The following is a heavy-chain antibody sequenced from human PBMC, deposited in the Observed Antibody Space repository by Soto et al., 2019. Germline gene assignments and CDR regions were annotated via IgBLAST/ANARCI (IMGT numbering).Heavy chain of an antibody. V-gene: IGHV1-46*01. Sequence: GASVKVSCKASGYTFTSYYMHWVRQAPGQGLEWMGIINPSGGSTSYAQKFQGRVTMTRDTSTSTVYMELSSLRSEDTAVYYCARAGYYGSGTEYNWFDPWGQGTLVTVYS. D-gene: IGHD3-10*01. CDR3: ARAGYYGSGTEYNWFDP. CDR2: INPSGGST. CDR1: GYTFTSYY. J-gene: IGHJ5*02.